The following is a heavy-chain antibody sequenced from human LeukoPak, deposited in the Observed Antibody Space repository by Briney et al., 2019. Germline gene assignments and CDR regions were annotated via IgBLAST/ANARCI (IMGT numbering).Heavy chain of an antibody. V-gene: IGHV3-48*04. CDR3: ARDFGLVPAAPFDY. D-gene: IGHD2-2*01. J-gene: IGHJ4*02. CDR1: GLTISSYS. CDR2: ISSSSSTI. Sequence: GGSLRLSCAASGLTISSYSMNWVRQAPGKGLQWVSYISSSSSTIYYADSVKGRFTISRDNAKNSLYLQMNSLRAEDTAVYYCARDFGLVPAAPFDYWGQGTLVTVPS.